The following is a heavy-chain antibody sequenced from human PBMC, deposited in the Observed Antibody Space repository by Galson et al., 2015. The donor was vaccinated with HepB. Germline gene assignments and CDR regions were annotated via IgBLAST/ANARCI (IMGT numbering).Heavy chain of an antibody. D-gene: IGHD3-3*01. CDR2: ISYDGSNK. V-gene: IGHV3-30-3*01. CDR3: ARDPNYDFWSGYLYYYYGMDV. J-gene: IGHJ6*02. CDR1: GFTFSSYA. Sequence: SLRLSCAASGFTFSSYAMHWVRQAPGKGLEWVAVISYDGSNKYYADSVKGRLTISRDNSKNTLYLQMNSLRAEDTAVYYCARDPNYDFWSGYLYYYYGMDVWGQGTTVTVSS.